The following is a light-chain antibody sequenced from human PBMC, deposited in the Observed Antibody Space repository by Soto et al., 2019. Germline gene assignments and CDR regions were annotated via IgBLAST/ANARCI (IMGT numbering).Light chain of an antibody. V-gene: IGKV3-20*01. CDR3: QQYGSSPWT. CDR2: GAS. J-gene: IGKJ1*01. Sequence: EIVFTQSPGTLSLSPGERATLSCRASQSVSRNYLAWYQQKPGQAPRLLIYGASSRAAGTPDRFTGSGSGTDFTLSIDRXEPEDFAVYHCQQYGSSPWTFGQGTKVDIK. CDR1: QSVSRNY.